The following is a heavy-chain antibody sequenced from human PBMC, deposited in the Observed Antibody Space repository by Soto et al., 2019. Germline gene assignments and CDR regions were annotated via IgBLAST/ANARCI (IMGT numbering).Heavy chain of an antibody. CDR2: IYASGIT. D-gene: IGHD3-22*01. CDR1: GGSMSSYY. J-gene: IGHJ3*02. CDR3: ARNPYYYDSSGYYLGAFDI. V-gene: IGHV4-4*07. Sequence: SETLSLTCTVSGGSMSSYYWSWIRQPAGKGLEWIGRIYASGITNYKPSLKSRVTMSVDTSKNQFSLKLTSVTAADTAVYYRARNPYYYDSSGYYLGAFDIWGQGTMVTVSS.